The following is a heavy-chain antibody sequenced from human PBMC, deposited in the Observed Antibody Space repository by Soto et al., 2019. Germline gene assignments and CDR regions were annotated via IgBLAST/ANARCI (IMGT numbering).Heavy chain of an antibody. J-gene: IGHJ4*02. D-gene: IGHD3-22*01. CDR2: ISASGRSL. CDR1: GFTFSSND. CDR3: ARGDGDYYDGNGYLGRH. Sequence: PGGSLRLSCAASGFTFSSNDMSWVRQAPGKGLEWASSISASGRSLFYADAVKGRLTISRDNAKNTLYLQMNSLRAEDTAVYFCARGDGDYYDGNGYLGRHWGQGTLVTVSS. V-gene: IGHV3-23*01.